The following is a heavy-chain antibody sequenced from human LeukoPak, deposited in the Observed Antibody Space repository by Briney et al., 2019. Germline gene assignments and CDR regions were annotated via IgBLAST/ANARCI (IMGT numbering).Heavy chain of an antibody. CDR2: IYSGGST. V-gene: IGHV3-53*05. J-gene: IGHJ6*03. Sequence: GGSLRLSCAASGFTVSSNYMSWVRQAPGKGLEWVSVIYSGGSTYYADSVKGRFTISRDNSKNTLYLQMNSLRAEDTAVYYCARVPRFSSGWYRYYYYMDVWGKGTTVTVSS. CDR3: ARVPRFSSGWYRYYYYMDV. D-gene: IGHD6-19*01. CDR1: GFTVSSNY.